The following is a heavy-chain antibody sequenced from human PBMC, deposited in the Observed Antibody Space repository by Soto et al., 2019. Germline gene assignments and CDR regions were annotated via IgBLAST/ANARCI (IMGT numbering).Heavy chain of an antibody. V-gene: IGHV4-34*01. CDR2: INHSGST. CDR3: ARVVRIRGVNYYYYYMDV. CDR1: GGSFSGYY. Sequence: VQLQQWGAGLLKPSETLSLTCAVYGGSFSGYYWSWIRQPPGKGLEWIGEINHSGSTNYNPSLKSRVTISVDTSKNQFSLKLSSVTAADTAVHYCARVVRIRGVNYYYYYMDVWGKGTTVTVSS. D-gene: IGHD3-10*01. J-gene: IGHJ6*03.